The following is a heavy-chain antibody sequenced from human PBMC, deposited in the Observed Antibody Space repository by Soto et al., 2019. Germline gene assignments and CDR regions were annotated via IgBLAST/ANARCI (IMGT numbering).Heavy chain of an antibody. Sequence: GGSLRLSCAASGFTFSSYAMHWVRQAPGKGLEWVALISYDGSDKDYADSVKGRFTISRDNSRNTLFLQMNSLRAEDTAVYYCAKDRTYSSGYSDYWGQGTRVTVSS. V-gene: IGHV3-30-3*01. J-gene: IGHJ4*02. CDR1: GFTFSSYA. CDR2: ISYDGSDK. CDR3: AKDRTYSSGYSDY. D-gene: IGHD3-22*01.